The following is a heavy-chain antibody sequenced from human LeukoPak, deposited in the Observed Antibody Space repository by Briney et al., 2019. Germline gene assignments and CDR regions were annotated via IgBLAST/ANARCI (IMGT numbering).Heavy chain of an antibody. J-gene: IGHJ4*02. CDR1: GYTFSNYG. CDR2: ISAYNGKT. D-gene: IGHD3-22*01. CDR3: ARDRASSDYYYEY. Sequence: ASVKVSCKASGYTFSNYGISWVRQAPGQGLEWMGWISAYNGKTNYKQKLQGRVTMTTDTSTSTAYMELRSLRSDDTAVYYCARDRASSDYYYEYWGQGTLVTVSS. V-gene: IGHV1-18*01.